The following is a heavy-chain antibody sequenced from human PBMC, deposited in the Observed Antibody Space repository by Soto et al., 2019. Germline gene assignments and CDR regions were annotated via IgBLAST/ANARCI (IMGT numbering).Heavy chain of an antibody. V-gene: IGHV3-33*01. D-gene: IGHD1-20*01. CDR2: IWYDGSNK. CDR3: ARGNGHNCYQFDY. CDR1: GFTFSNYG. J-gene: IGHJ4*02. Sequence: QVQMVESGGGVVQPGRSLRLSCEVSGFTFSNYGMHWVRQAPGKGLEWVAVIWYDGSNKYYADSVNGRFTICRDNSKNSLYLQMDSLRVEDTAVYYCARGNGHNCYQFDYWGQGALVTVSS.